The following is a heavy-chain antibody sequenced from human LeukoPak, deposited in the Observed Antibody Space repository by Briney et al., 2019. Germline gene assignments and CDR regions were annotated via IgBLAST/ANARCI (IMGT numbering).Heavy chain of an antibody. CDR2: INHSGST. J-gene: IGHJ4*02. Sequence: SETLSLTCAVYGGSFSGYYWSWIRQPPGKRLEWIGEINHSGSTNYNPSLKSRVTISVDTSKNQFSLKLSSVTAADTAVYYCASYYYDSSGYTYFDYWGQGTLVTVSS. D-gene: IGHD3-22*01. CDR1: GGSFSGYY. V-gene: IGHV4-34*01. CDR3: ASYYYDSSGYTYFDY.